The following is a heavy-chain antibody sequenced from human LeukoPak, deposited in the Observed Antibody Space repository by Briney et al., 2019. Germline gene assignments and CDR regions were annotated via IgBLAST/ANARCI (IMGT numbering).Heavy chain of an antibody. D-gene: IGHD6-19*01. CDR1: GFTFSGYS. J-gene: IGHJ6*02. CDR2: TPFDESNK. CDR3: ARDLEVAVAGTWGTYYYYGMDV. V-gene: IGHV3-30*04. Sequence: GGSLRLSCAGFGFTFSGYSIPWFRQAPGKGLEGVAVTPFDESNKYYADSVKGRFTISRDNSMNTVYLQMYSLRDGDTAVYYCARDLEVAVAGTWGTYYYYGMDVWGQGTTVTVSS.